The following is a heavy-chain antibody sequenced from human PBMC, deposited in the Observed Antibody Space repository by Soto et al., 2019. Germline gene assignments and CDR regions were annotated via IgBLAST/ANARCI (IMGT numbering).Heavy chain of an antibody. D-gene: IGHD3-3*01. CDR1: GFTFSSYA. CDR2: ISGSGGST. V-gene: IGHV3-23*01. J-gene: IGHJ4*02. Sequence: QTGGSLRLSCAASGFTFSSYAMSWVRQAPGKGLEWVSAISGSGGSTYYADSVKGRFTISRDNSKNTLYLQMNSLRAEDTAVYYCAKGGGRIFGVVNHDHYFDYWGQGTLVTVSS. CDR3: AKGGGRIFGVVNHDHYFDY.